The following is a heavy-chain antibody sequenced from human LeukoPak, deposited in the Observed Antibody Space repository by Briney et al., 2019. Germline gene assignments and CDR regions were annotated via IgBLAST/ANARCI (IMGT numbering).Heavy chain of an antibody. D-gene: IGHD3-3*02. Sequence: ASVKASCKASGYTFTSYGISWVRQAPGQGLEWMGGIIPIIGTAKYAQKFQDRVTITADDSTTTSYMELSRLISEDTAVYYCATDVAGAFGTKALDSWGQGTLVTVSS. J-gene: IGHJ4*02. CDR1: GYTFTSYG. V-gene: IGHV1-69*13. CDR2: IIPIIGTA. CDR3: ATDVAGAFGTKALDS.